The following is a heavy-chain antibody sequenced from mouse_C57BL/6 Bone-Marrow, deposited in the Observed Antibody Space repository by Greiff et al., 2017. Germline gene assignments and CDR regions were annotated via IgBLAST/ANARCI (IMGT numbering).Heavy chain of an antibody. CDR3: ARRYYDYDDAMDY. V-gene: IGHV1-76*01. CDR2: IYPGSGNT. CDR1: GYSLTDYY. D-gene: IGHD2-4*01. Sequence: VQLQQSGPELVKPGASVKISCKASGYSLTDYYINWVKQRPGQGLEWIARIYPGSGNTYYNEKFKGKATLTAEKSSSTAYMQLSSLTSEDSAVYFCARRYYDYDDAMDYWGQGTSVTVSS. J-gene: IGHJ4*01.